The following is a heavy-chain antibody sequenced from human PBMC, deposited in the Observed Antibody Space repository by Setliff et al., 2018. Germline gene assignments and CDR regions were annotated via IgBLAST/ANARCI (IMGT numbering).Heavy chain of an antibody. CDR2: MNPTSGNT. CDR1: GGTFSSYA. V-gene: IGHV1-8*02. J-gene: IGHJ5*02. Sequence: ASVKVSCKASGGTFSSYAISWVRQAPGQGLEWMGWMNPTSGNTGYAQRFQGRVTTTIDTSTNTAYMELRSLRSDDTAVYYCALEEYTSRWTKRFDPWGQGTLVTVSS. CDR3: ALEEYTSRWTKRFDP. D-gene: IGHD6-13*01.